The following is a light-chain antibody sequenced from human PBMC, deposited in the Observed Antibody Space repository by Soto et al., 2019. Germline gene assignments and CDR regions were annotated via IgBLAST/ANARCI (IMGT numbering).Light chain of an antibody. Sequence: QSVLTQPPSASGTPGQRVTISCSGSSSNIGSNTVNWYQQLPGTAPKLLIYSNNQRPSGVPDRFSGSKSGTSASLAISGLQSEDEAGYYCGAWDDRLNGYVFGTGTKVTVL. V-gene: IGLV1-44*01. J-gene: IGLJ1*01. CDR2: SNN. CDR1: SSNIGSNT. CDR3: GAWDDRLNGYV.